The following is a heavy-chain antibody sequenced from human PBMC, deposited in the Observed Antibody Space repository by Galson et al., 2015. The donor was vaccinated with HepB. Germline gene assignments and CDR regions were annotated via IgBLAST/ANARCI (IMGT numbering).Heavy chain of an antibody. V-gene: IGHV1-3*01. CDR3: AKGDRLWGITMVRGVIPNWFDP. D-gene: IGHD3-10*01. Sequence: SVKVSCKASRYTFTSYAMHWVRQAPGQRLEWMGWINAGNGNTKYSQKFQGRVTITRDTSASTAYMELSSLRSEDTAVYYCAKGDRLWGITMVRGVIPNWFDPWGQGTLVTVSS. CDR2: INAGNGNT. J-gene: IGHJ5*02. CDR1: RYTFTSYA.